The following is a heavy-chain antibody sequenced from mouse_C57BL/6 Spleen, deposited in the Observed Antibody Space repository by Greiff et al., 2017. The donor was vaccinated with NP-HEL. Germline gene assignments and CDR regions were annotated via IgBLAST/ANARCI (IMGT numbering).Heavy chain of an antibody. CDR2: IYPRSGNT. D-gene: IGHD1-1*01. V-gene: IGHV1-81*01. CDR3: ARRYYYGGSWYIDY. Sequence: VQLQQSGAELARPGASVKLSCKASGYTFTSYGISWVKQRTGQGLEWIGEIYPRSGNTYYNEKFKGKATLTADKSSSTAYMELRSLTSEDSAVYFCARRYYYGGSWYIDYWGQGTTLTVSS. CDR1: GYTFTSYG. J-gene: IGHJ2*01.